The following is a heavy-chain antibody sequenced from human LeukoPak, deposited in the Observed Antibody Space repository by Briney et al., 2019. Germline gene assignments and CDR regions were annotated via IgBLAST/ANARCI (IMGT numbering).Heavy chain of an antibody. V-gene: IGHV4-4*02. J-gene: IGHJ4*02. Sequence: PSETLSLTCAVSGGSISSSNWWSWARQPPGKGLEWIGEIYHSGSTNYNPSLKSRVTISVDKSKNQSSLKLGSVTAADTAVYYCLGSGSSYFDYWGQGTLVTVSS. CDR2: IYHSGST. D-gene: IGHD3-10*01. CDR1: GGSISSSNW. CDR3: LGSGSSYFDY.